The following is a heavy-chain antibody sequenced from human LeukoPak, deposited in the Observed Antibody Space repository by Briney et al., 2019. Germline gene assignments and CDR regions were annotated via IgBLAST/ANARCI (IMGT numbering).Heavy chain of an antibody. Sequence: SETLSLTCTVSGGSISSYYWSWIRQPPGKGLEWIGYIYYSGSTNYNPSLKSRVTISVDTSKNQFSLKLSSVTAADTAVYYCARGVGPGYSSGWSSPGDFDYWGQGTLVTVSS. CDR1: GGSISSYY. CDR3: ARGVGPGYSSGWSSPGDFDY. V-gene: IGHV4-59*01. J-gene: IGHJ4*02. CDR2: IYYSGST. D-gene: IGHD6-19*01.